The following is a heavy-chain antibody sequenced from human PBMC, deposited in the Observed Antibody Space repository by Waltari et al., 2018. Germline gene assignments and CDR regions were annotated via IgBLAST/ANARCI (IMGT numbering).Heavy chain of an antibody. J-gene: IGHJ4*02. Sequence: EVQLLASGGGLVQPGGSLRLSCAASGFTFRSYAMSWVRQAPGKGREWVSAISGSGGSTYHADSVKGRFTSSRDNSKNTLYLQMNSLRAEDTAVYYCAKGVYSPRDYFDYWGQGTLVTVSS. CDR1: GFTFRSYA. CDR3: AKGVYSPRDYFDY. D-gene: IGHD6-13*01. V-gene: IGHV3-23*01. CDR2: ISGSGGST.